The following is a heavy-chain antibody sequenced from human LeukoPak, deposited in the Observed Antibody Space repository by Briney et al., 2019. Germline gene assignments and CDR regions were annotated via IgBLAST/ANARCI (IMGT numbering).Heavy chain of an antibody. D-gene: IGHD5-24*01. CDR1: GYTFTSYG. CDR2: VTTYNGNT. CDR3: GRVDMATTKDC. V-gene: IGHV1-18*04. J-gene: IGHJ4*02. Sequence: ASVKVSCKASGYTFTSYGISRVRQAPGQGLEWVGWVTTYNGNTKYAQKFQGRVTMTTDTSTSTGYMELRSLRSDDTAVYFCGRVDMATTKDCWGQGTLVTVSS.